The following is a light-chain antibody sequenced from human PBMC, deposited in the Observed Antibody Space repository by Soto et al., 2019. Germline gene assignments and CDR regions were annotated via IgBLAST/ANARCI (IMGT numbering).Light chain of an antibody. V-gene: IGKV3-15*01. Sequence: EIVMTQSPATLSVSPGERATLSCRASQTVSSNLAWYQQIPGQPPRLLIYDASTRATGIPARFSGSGSGTEFTLTISSLQSEDFAVYYCQQYNNWPPFTFGPGTKVDIK. CDR2: DAS. CDR1: QTVSSN. J-gene: IGKJ3*01. CDR3: QQYNNWPPFT.